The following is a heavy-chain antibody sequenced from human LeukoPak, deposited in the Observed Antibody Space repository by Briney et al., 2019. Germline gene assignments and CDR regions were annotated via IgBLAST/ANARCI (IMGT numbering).Heavy chain of an antibody. CDR1: GFTFSSYA. V-gene: IGHV3-23*01. CDR3: AKGRYYYDSSGYPYYFDY. D-gene: IGHD3-22*01. J-gene: IGHJ4*02. CDR2: ISGSGGST. Sequence: GGSLRLPCAAPGFTFSSYAISWVRQAPGKGLEWISAISGSGGSTYYADSVKGRFTISRDNSKNTLYLQMNSLRADDTAVYYCAKGRYYYDSSGYPYYFDYWGQGTLVTVSS.